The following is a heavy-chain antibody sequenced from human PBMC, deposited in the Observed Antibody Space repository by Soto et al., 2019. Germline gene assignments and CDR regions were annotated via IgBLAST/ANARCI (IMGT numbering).Heavy chain of an antibody. Sequence: SETLSLTCTVSGGSMSSYYWTWIRQPAGKGLEWIGRVYSSGGTHYNPSLRSRVTISLDTSKNQFSLRLLSVTDADTAVYYCARGQRFSDWFDPWGQGTLVTVSS. CDR2: VYSSGGT. J-gene: IGHJ5*02. CDR3: ARGQRFSDWFDP. CDR1: GGSMSSYY. D-gene: IGHD3-3*01. V-gene: IGHV4-4*07.